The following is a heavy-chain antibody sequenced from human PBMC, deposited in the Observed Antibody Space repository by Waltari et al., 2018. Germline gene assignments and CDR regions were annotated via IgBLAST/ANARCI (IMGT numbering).Heavy chain of an antibody. D-gene: IGHD6-6*01. CDR3: ARDRGRQQLVQGWFDP. V-gene: IGHV4-4*07. CDR2: IYTSGST. J-gene: IGHJ5*02. Sequence: QVQLQESGPGLVKPSETLSLTCTVSGGYISSYYWSWIRQPAGKGLEWIGRIYTSGSTNYNPSLKSRVTISVDKSKNQFSLKLSSVTAADTAVYYCARDRGRQQLVQGWFDPWGQGTLVTVSS. CDR1: GGYISSYY.